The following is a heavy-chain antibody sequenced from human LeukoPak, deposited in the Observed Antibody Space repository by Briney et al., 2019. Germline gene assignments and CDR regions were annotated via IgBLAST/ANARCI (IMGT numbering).Heavy chain of an antibody. CDR1: GYTFTGYY. Sequence: ASVKGSCKASGYTFTGYYMHWVRQAPGQGLEWIGWINPNSGGTNYAQKFQGRVTMTRDTSISTAYMELSRLRSDDTAVYYCARGSSITSFGVAPDGYWGQGILVTVSS. D-gene: IGHD3-3*01. V-gene: IGHV1-2*02. CDR2: INPNSGGT. CDR3: ARGSSITSFGVAPDGY. J-gene: IGHJ4*02.